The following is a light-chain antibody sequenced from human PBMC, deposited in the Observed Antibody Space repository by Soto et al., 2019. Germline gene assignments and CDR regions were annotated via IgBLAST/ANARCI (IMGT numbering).Light chain of an antibody. CDR2: DAS. CDR1: QSVSSY. Sequence: IVLTQSPATLSLSPGERATLSCRASQSVSSYLAWYQQKPGQAPRLLIYDASNRATGIPARFSGSGSGTEFTLSISRLDPADFAVYYCQQCDDWPRTFGQGTKVDIK. V-gene: IGKV3-11*01. J-gene: IGKJ1*01. CDR3: QQCDDWPRT.